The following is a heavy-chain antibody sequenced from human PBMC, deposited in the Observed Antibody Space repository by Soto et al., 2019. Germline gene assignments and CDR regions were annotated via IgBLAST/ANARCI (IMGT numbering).Heavy chain of an antibody. Sequence: SETLSLTCAVSGGSISSGGYSWSWIRQPPGKGLEWIGYIYHSGSTYYNPSLKSRVTISVDRSKNQFSLKLSSVTAADTAVYYCARAMVVTQNWFDPWGKGTLVPVSS. CDR3: ARAMVVTQNWFDP. V-gene: IGHV4-30-2*01. CDR1: GGSISSGGYS. J-gene: IGHJ5*02. CDR2: IYHSGST. D-gene: IGHD2-21*02.